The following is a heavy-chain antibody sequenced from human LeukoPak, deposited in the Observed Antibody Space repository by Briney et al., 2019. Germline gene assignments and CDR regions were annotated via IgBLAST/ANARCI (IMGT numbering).Heavy chain of an antibody. V-gene: IGHV3-30-3*01. D-gene: IGHD5-12*01. J-gene: IGHJ4*02. Sequence: GGSLRLSCAASGFTFSSYAMHWVRQAPGKGLEWVAVISYDGSNKYYADSVKGRFTISRDNSKNTLYLQMNSLRAEDTAVYYCARGFGYSGYDFHPGGDYWGQGTLVTVSS. CDR3: ARGFGYSGYDFHPGGDY. CDR2: ISYDGSNK. CDR1: GFTFSSYA.